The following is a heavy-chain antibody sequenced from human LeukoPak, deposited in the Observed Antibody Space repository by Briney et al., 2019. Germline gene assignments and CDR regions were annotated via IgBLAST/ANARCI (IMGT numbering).Heavy chain of an antibody. D-gene: IGHD3-22*01. CDR3: ARVRSHYYDSSGYQYYFDY. V-gene: IGHV4-4*07. CDR2: IYTSGST. Sequence: SETLSLTCTVSGGSISSYYWSWIRQPAGKGLEWIGRIYTSGSTNYNPSPKSRVTMSVDTSKNQFSLKLSSVTAADTAVYYCARVRSHYYDSSGYQYYFDYWGQGTLVTVSS. J-gene: IGHJ4*02. CDR1: GGSISSYY.